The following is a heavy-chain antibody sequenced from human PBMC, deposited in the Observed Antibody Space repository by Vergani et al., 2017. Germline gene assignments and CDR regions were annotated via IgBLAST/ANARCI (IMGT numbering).Heavy chain of an antibody. J-gene: IGHJ3*02. CDR2: IYYSGST. Sequence: QVQLQESGPGLVKPSETLSLTCTVSGDSISSRNCYWGWIRQPPGKGLEWIGSIYYSGSTYYNPSLKSRVTISVDTSKNQFSLKLSSVTAADTAVYYCAGPLATMVRGVFGGVIDQDAFDIWGQGTMVTVSS. V-gene: IGHV4-39*01. CDR3: AGPLATMVRGVFGGVIDQDAFDI. D-gene: IGHD3-10*01. CDR1: GDSISSRNCY.